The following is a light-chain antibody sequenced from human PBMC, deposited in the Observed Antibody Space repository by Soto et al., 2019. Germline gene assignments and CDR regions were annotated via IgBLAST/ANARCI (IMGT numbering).Light chain of an antibody. CDR3: QQSSNSPMYT. Sequence: DLQMTQSPSSLSASVGDRVNITCRASQSIAYYLNWFQQKPGKAPKLLIYAASSLQSGVPSRFSGSGSRTDFTLTISSLQPEDFATYYCQQSSNSPMYTFGQGTKLYVK. CDR1: QSIAYY. CDR2: AAS. V-gene: IGKV1-39*01. J-gene: IGKJ2*01.